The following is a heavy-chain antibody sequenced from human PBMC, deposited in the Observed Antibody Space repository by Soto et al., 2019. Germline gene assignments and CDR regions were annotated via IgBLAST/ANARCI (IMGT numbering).Heavy chain of an antibody. V-gene: IGHV1-18*01. CDR2: ISANNGDT. Sequence: QVQLVQSGAEVKKPGASVQASCKASGYTFTNHGISWVRQAPGQGLEWLGWISANNGDTNYAQKFQGRVTVTTDTSTSTGYMELRSQRSEDTAVYYCARMVRGSNIDYYHYMDVWGKGTTVTVSS. J-gene: IGHJ6*03. D-gene: IGHD3-10*01. CDR1: GYTFTNHG. CDR3: ARMVRGSNIDYYHYMDV.